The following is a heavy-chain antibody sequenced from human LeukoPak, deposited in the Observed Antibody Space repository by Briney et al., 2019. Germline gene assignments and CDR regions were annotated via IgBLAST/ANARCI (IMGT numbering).Heavy chain of an antibody. CDR2: IYYSGST. D-gene: IGHD5-18*01. V-gene: IGHV4-59*01. CDR1: GGSISSYY. J-gene: IGHJ6*03. CDR3: ARRARDSYGYYYYYMDV. Sequence: PSETLSLTCTVSGGSISSYYWSWIRQPPGKGLEWIGYIYYSGSTNYNPSLKSRVTISVDTSKNQFSLKLSSVTAADTAVYYCARRARDSYGYYYYYMDVWGKGTTVTVSS.